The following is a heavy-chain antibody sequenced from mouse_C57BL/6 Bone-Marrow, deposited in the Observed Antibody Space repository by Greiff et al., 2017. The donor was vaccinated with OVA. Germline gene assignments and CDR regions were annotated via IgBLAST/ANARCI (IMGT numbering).Heavy chain of an antibody. J-gene: IGHJ2*01. CDR3: TRCWLRRYYFDY. CDR1: GYTFTDYE. Sequence: VKLMESGAELVRPGASVTLSCKASGYTFTDYEMHWVKQTPVHGLEWIGAIDPETGGTAYNQKFKGKAILTADKSSSTAYMEPRSLTSEDSAVYYCTRCWLRRYYFDYWGQGTTLTVSS. V-gene: IGHV1-15*01. CDR2: IDPETGGT. D-gene: IGHD2-2*01.